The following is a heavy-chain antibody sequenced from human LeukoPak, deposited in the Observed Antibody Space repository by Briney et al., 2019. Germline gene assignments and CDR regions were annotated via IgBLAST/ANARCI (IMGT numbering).Heavy chain of an antibody. D-gene: IGHD3-3*01. CDR3: ANGLLRFLEWTPLDY. V-gene: IGHV3-30-3*01. J-gene: IGHJ4*02. Sequence: GGSLRLSCAASGFTFSSYAMHWVRQAPGKGLEWVAVISYDGSNKYYADSVKGRFTISRDNSKNTLYLQMNSLRAEDTAVYYCANGLLRFLEWTPLDYWGQGTLVTVSS. CDR2: ISYDGSNK. CDR1: GFTFSSYA.